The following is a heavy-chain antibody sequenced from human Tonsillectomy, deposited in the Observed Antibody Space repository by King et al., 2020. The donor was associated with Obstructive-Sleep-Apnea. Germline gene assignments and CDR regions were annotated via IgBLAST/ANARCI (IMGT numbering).Heavy chain of an antibody. Sequence: QLVQSGGGVVQPGRSLRLSCAASGFTFSSNAMHWVGQAPGKGLEGGALISLDGSNKYYVDSVKGRFTISRDNSRNTLYLQMNSLRAEDTAVYYCARDKSFYYYYGLDVWGQGTTVTVSS. CDR1: GFTFSSNA. J-gene: IGHJ6*02. D-gene: IGHD3-16*02. CDR3: ARDKSFYYYYGLDV. CDR2: ISLDGSNK. V-gene: IGHV3-30*04.